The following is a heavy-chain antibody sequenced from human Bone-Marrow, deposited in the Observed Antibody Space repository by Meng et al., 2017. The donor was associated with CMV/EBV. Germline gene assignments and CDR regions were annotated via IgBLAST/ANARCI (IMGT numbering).Heavy chain of an antibody. D-gene: IGHD3-10*01. CDR3: ARDGYYYGSGGLVHIDY. CDR1: GFTFSSYA. Sequence: GESLKISCAASGFTFSSYAMSWVRQVPGKGLEWVSVIYSGGSSTYYADSVKGRFTISRDKSKNTLYLQMNSLRAEDTAVYYCARDGYYYGSGGLVHIDYWGQGTLVTVSS. J-gene: IGHJ4*02. V-gene: IGHV3-23*03. CDR2: IYSGGSST.